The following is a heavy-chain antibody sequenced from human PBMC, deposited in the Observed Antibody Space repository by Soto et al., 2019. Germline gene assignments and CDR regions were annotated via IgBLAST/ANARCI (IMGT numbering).Heavy chain of an antibody. CDR1: GFTFSSYG. J-gene: IGHJ6*02. CDR3: ARDRWYQLRTYYYYGMDV. V-gene: IGHV3-33*01. Sequence: GGSLRLSCAASGFTFSSYGMHWVRQAPGKGLEWVAVIWYDGSNKYYADSAKGRFTISRDNSKNTLYLQMNSLRAEDTAVYYCARDRWYQLRTYYYYGMDVWGQGTTVTVSS. D-gene: IGHD2-2*01. CDR2: IWYDGSNK.